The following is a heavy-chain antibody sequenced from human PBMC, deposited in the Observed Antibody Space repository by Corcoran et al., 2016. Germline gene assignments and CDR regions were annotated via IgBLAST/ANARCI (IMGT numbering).Heavy chain of an antibody. CDR1: GFNFHDYA. V-gene: IGHV3-9*01. CDR2: LTWNSDTV. J-gene: IGHJ4*02. CDR3: AKDTFSSGWYDY. D-gene: IGHD6-19*01. Sequence: EMQLVESGGSLVQPGRSLRHSCVASGFNFHDYALHWVRQVPGKGLEWVSALTWNSDTVAYADSVKGRFTTSRDKAKNSRYLQMNSLSAEDTAFYYCAKDTFSSGWYDYWGQGTLVTVSS.